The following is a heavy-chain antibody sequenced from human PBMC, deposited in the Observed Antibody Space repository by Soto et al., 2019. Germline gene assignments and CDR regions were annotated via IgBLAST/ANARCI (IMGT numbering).Heavy chain of an antibody. V-gene: IGHV3-30-3*01. CDR3: ARRYFDL. CDR2: ISYDGSNK. J-gene: IGHJ2*01. Sequence: QVQLVESGGGVVQPGRSLRLSCAASGFTFSSYAMHWVRQAPGKGLEWVAVISYDGSNKYYADSVKGRFTISRDNSKNTLYLQMNSLRAEDTAVYYCARRYFDLWGRGTLVTVSS. CDR1: GFTFSSYA.